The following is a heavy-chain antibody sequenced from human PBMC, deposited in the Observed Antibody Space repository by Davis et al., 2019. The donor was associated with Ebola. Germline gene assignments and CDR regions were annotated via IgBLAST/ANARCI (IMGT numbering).Heavy chain of an antibody. V-gene: IGHV3-23*01. CDR3: ARDSLRSPEPGMVVY. CDR1: GFTFSSYS. D-gene: IGHD6-13*01. CDR2: ISGSGIVT. J-gene: IGHJ4*02. Sequence: GGSLRLSCAASGFTFSSYSMNWVRQAPGKGLEWVSGISGSGIVTKYADSVKGRFTVSRDNSKNTLYLQMNSLRAEDTAVYYCARDSLRSPEPGMVVYWGQGTLVTVSS.